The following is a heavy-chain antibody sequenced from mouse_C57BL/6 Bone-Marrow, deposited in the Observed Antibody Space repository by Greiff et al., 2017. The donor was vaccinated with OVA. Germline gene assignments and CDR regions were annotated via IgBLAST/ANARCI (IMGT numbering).Heavy chain of an antibody. D-gene: IGHD1-1*01. CDR2: INPNNGGT. V-gene: IGHV1-18*01. CDR1: GYTFTDYN. Sequence: VQLQQSGPELVKPGASVKIPCKASGYTFTDYNMDWVKQSHGKSLEWIGDINPNNGGTIYNQKFKGKATLTVDKSSSTAYMELRSLTSEDTAVYYCARDGNYYGSSYYWYFDVWGTGTTVTVSS. CDR3: ARDGNYYGSSYYWYFDV. J-gene: IGHJ1*03.